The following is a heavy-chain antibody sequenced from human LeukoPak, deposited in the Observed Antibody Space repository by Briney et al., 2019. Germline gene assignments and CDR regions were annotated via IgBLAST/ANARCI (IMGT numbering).Heavy chain of an antibody. CDR2: ISYDGRNK. V-gene: IGHV3-30-3*01. CDR1: GFTFSSYA. D-gene: IGHD2-8*01. J-gene: IGHJ6*02. CDR3: ARDGMVYAYYYYYGLDV. Sequence: GGSLRLSCAASGFTFSSYAMHWVRQAPGKGLEWVAVISYDGRNKYYADSVKGRFTISRDNSKNTLYLQMNSLRAEDTAVYYCARDGMVYAYYYYYGLDVWGQGTTVTVSS.